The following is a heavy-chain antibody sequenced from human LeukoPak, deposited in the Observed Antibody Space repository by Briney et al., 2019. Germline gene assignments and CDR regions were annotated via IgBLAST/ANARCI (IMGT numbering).Heavy chain of an antibody. Sequence: SETLSLTCSVSGSSITSVSYWAWIRQAPEKGLEWIGSLSHSGATYYNPSLKSRVTISVDTSKNQFSLKLSSVTAADTAVYYCARGSWEQLGAFDIWGQGTMVTVSS. CDR3: ARGSWEQLGAFDI. V-gene: IGHV4-38-2*02. CDR2: LSHSGAT. J-gene: IGHJ3*02. CDR1: GSSITSVSY. D-gene: IGHD1-26*01.